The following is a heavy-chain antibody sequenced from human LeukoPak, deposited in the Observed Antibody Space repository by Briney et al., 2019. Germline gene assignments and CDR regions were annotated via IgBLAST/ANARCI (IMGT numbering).Heavy chain of an antibody. CDR2: IHYSGRT. D-gene: IGHD3-3*01. V-gene: IGHV4-39*01. CDR3: AKRWYDSLSGSPGCMDV. CDR1: GGSISTSSYY. J-gene: IGHJ6*02. Sequence: SETLSLTCTVSGGSISTSSYYWGWIRQPPAKGLEWIGTIHYSGRTYYNPSLKSRVTISVDTSKNQFSLKLSSVTAADTAAYSCAKRWYDSLSGSPGCMDVWGQGTTVTVSS.